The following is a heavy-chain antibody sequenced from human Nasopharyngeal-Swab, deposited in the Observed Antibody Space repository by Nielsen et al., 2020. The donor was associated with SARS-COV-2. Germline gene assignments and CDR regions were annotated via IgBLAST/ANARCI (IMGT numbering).Heavy chain of an antibody. J-gene: IGHJ3*02. V-gene: IGHV3-30*18. CDR2: ISYEGSKK. Sequence: GESLKISCAASGFSFNNYGMHWVRQAQGKGLEWVAVISYEGSKKFYAESVEGRFTISRDYSKTTLYLQMDSLRTEDTAMYYCAKANVLFWFGQFKNDGFDIWGQGTMVAVSS. CDR3: AKANVLFWFGQFKNDGFDI. D-gene: IGHD3-10*01. CDR1: GFSFNNYG.